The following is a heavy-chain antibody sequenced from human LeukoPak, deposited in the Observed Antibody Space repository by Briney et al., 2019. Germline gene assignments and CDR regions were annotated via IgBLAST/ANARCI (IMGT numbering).Heavy chain of an antibody. CDR2: INTDGSST. J-gene: IGHJ4*02. CDR3: ARDYLGYCTNGVCYNFDY. CDR1: GFTFSSYW. V-gene: IGHV3-74*01. D-gene: IGHD2-8*01. Sequence: PGGSLRLSCAASGFTFSSYWMHWVRQAPGKGLVWVSRINTDGSSTSYADSVKGRFTISRDNAKNTLYLQMNSLRAEDTAVYYCARDYLGYCTNGVCYNFDYWGQGTLVTVSS.